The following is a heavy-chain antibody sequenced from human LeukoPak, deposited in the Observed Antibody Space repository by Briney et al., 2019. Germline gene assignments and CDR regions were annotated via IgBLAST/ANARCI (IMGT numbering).Heavy chain of an antibody. D-gene: IGHD3-10*02. CDR3: AKGVNYFVLEY. CDR2: LSPSGGIT. V-gene: IGHV3-23*01. CDR1: GFTFSTYA. Sequence: GGSLRLSCAASGFTFSTYAMSRVRQAPGKGLEWVSALSPSGGITYYEDSVKGRFTISRDNSKNTLYLQMNSLSAEDTAVYYCAKGVNYFVLEYWGQGTLVTISS. J-gene: IGHJ4*02.